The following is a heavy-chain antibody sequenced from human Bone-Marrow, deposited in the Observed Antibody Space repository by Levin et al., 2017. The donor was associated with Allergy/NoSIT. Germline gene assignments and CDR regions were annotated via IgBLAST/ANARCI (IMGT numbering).Heavy chain of an antibody. CDR3: ATGYGSGRSIGYYGMDV. V-gene: IGHV3-9*01. Sequence: GGSLRLSCAASGFTFDDYAMHWVRQAPGKGLEWVSGISWNSGSIGYADSVKGRFTISRDNAKNSLYLQMNSLRAEDTALYYCATGYGSGRSIGYYGMDVWGQGTTVTVSS. D-gene: IGHD3-10*01. J-gene: IGHJ6*02. CDR2: ISWNSGSI. CDR1: GFTFDDYA.